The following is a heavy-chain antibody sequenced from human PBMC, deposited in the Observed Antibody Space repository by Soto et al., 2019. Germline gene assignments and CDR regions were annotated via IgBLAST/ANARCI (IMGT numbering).Heavy chain of an antibody. CDR1: GFTFSSYG. CDR3: AKDRDYYDSSGYYYYYYYGMDV. D-gene: IGHD3-22*01. Sequence: PWGSLRLSCAASGFTFSSYGMHWVRQAPGKGLEWVAVISYDGSNKYYADSVKGRFTISRDNSKNTLYLQMNSLRAEDTAVYYCAKDRDYYDSSGYYYYYYYGMDVWGQGTTVTVSS. CDR2: ISYDGSNK. V-gene: IGHV3-30*18. J-gene: IGHJ6*02.